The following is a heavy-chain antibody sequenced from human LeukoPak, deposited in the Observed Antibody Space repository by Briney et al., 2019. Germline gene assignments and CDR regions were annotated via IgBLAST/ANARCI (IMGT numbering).Heavy chain of an antibody. CDR3: AITGGPTVTAFDL. D-gene: IGHD4-17*01. CDR2: INHYGGYK. Sequence: GGSLRLSCVASVCIFRNYYMSGVPQAPGKGLECVANINHYGGYKKCVDSVKGRFNISRDNAKSSLYLKMNRLRVEAPAVYSCAITGGPTVTAFDLWRQGILVTVSS. J-gene: IGHJ4*02. V-gene: IGHV3-7*02. CDR1: VCIFRNYY.